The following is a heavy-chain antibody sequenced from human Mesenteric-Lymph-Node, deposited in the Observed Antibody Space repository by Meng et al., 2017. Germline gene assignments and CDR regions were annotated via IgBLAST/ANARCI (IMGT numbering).Heavy chain of an antibody. D-gene: IGHD6-19*01. CDR3: ASAHSSGWLD. CDR2: ISSSGSTI. J-gene: IGHJ4*02. V-gene: IGHV3-11*01. Sequence: GGSLRLSCAASGFTVSSNYMSWIRQAPGKGLEWVSYISSSGSTIYYADSVKGRFTISRDNAKNSLYLQMNSLRAEDTAVYYCASAHSSGWLDWGQGTLVTVSS. CDR1: GFTVSSNY.